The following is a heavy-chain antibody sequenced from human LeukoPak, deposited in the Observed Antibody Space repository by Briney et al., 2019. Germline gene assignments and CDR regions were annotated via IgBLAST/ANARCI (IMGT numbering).Heavy chain of an antibody. Sequence: GGSLRLSCAASGFTFSSYSMNWVRQAPGKGLEWVSYISSSSTIYYADSVKGRFTISRDNAKNSLYLQMNSLRAEDTAVYYCARERGLRLGELSLAYYFDYWGQGTLVTVSS. CDR2: ISSSSTI. CDR3: ARERGLRLGELSLAYYFDY. J-gene: IGHJ4*02. CDR1: GFTFSSYS. V-gene: IGHV3-48*01. D-gene: IGHD3-16*02.